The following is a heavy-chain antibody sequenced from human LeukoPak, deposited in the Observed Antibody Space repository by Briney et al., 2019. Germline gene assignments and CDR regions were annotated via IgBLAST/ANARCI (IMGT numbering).Heavy chain of an antibody. D-gene: IGHD1-26*01. CDR1: GGSITPYY. Sequence: SETLSLTCTVSGGSITPYYWSWIRQPPGKGLEWIGYMYYSGSTNYNPSLKSRVTISVDTSKNQFSLTLSSVTAADTAVYYCAMSRSIAYLNSGFDPWGQGTLVTVSS. CDR2: MYYSGST. V-gene: IGHV4-59*01. J-gene: IGHJ5*02. CDR3: AMSRSIAYLNSGFDP.